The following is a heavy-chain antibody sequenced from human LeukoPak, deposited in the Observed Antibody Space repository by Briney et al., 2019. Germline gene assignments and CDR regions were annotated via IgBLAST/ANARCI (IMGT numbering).Heavy chain of an antibody. Sequence: GASVKVSCKASGYSFTSYDINWVRQATGQGLEWMGWMNPNSGNTGYAQKFQGRVTMTRNTSISTAYMELSSLRSEDTAVYYCAXAXRIXARSGYNWFDPWGQGTLVTVSS. CDR2: MNPNSGNT. CDR3: AXAXRIXARSGYNWFDP. J-gene: IGHJ5*02. D-gene: IGHD6-6*01. V-gene: IGHV1-8*01. CDR1: GYSFTSYD.